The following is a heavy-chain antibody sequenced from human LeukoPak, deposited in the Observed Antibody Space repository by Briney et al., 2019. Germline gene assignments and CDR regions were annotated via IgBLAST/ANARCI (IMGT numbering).Heavy chain of an antibody. D-gene: IGHD2-21*02. Sequence: GGSLRLSCAASGFTFSSYAMHWVRQAPGKGLEYVSAISSNGGSTYYANSVKGRFTISRDNSKNTLYLQMGSLRAEDMAVYYCARVTYGDYYFDYWGQGTLVTVSS. CDR1: GFTFSSYA. CDR3: ARVTYGDYYFDY. V-gene: IGHV3-64*01. J-gene: IGHJ4*02. CDR2: ISSNGGST.